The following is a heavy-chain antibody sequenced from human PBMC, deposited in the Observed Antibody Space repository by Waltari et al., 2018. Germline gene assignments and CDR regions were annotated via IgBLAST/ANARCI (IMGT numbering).Heavy chain of an antibody. CDR2: INHSGST. J-gene: IGHJ6*02. CDR1: GGSFSGYY. V-gene: IGHV4-34*01. Sequence: QVQLQQWGAGLLKPSETLSLTCAVYGGSFSGYYWSWIRQPPGKGLEWIGEINHSGSTNYNPSLKSRVTISVDTSKNQFSLKLSSVTAADTAVYYCARLVEYSTYYYYGMDVWGQGTTVTVSS. D-gene: IGHD4-4*01. CDR3: ARLVEYSTYYYYGMDV.